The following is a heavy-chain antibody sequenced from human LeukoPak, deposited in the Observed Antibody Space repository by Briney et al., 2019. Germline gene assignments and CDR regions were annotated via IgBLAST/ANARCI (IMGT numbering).Heavy chain of an antibody. V-gene: IGHV4-39*01. D-gene: IGHD6-19*01. CDR1: GGSISSSSYY. Sequence: SETLSLTCTVSGGSISSSSYYWGWIRQPPGKGLEWIGSIYYSGSTYYNPSLKSRVTISVDTSKNQFSLKLSPVTAADTAVYYCARQPLYSSGPNDAFDIWGQGTMVTVSS. CDR3: ARQPLYSSGPNDAFDI. J-gene: IGHJ3*02. CDR2: IYYSGST.